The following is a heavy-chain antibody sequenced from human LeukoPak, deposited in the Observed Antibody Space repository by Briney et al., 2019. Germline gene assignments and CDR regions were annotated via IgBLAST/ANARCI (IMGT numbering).Heavy chain of an antibody. D-gene: IGHD6-19*01. Sequence: GASVKVSCKASGYTFTGYYMHWVRQAPGQGLEWMGWINPNSGGTNYAQKFRGRVTMTRDTSISTAYMELSRLRSDDTAVYYCASSSVAGLNAFDIWGQGTMVTVSS. CDR2: INPNSGGT. CDR1: GYTFTGYY. V-gene: IGHV1-2*02. CDR3: ASSSVAGLNAFDI. J-gene: IGHJ3*02.